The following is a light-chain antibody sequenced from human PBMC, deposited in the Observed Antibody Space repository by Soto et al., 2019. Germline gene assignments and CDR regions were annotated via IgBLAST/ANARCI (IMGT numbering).Light chain of an antibody. CDR1: SGYSKYA. Sequence: QPVLTQSPSASASLGASVKLTCTLSSGYSKYAIAWHQQQPEKGPRYLMKVNSGGSHIKGDGIPDRFSGSSSGAERYLFISSLQSEDEADYYCQTWGTGSAIVVFGGGTQLTVL. CDR2: VNSGGSH. J-gene: IGLJ7*01. V-gene: IGLV4-69*01. CDR3: QTWGTGSAIVV.